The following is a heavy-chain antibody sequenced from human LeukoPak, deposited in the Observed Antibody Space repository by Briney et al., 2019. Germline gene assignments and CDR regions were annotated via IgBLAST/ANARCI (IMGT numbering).Heavy chain of an antibody. CDR2: IKQDESEA. Sequence: GGSLRLSCAASGFTFSGYWMSWVRQAPGKGLEWVANIKQDESEAYYVDSVKGRFTISRDNAKNSLYLQLNSLRAEDTAVYYCVRLYDDYTNGHFDSWGQGTLVTVSS. J-gene: IGHJ4*02. V-gene: IGHV3-7*01. CDR3: VRLYDDYTNGHFDS. CDR1: GFTFSGYW. D-gene: IGHD4-11*01.